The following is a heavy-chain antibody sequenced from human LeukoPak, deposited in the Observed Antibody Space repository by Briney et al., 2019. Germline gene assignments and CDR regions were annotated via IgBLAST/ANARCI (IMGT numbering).Heavy chain of an antibody. CDR3: ARTRSVTATRGIDY. D-gene: IGHD3-16*01. Sequence: ASVKVSCKASGYTFTDYYMRWVRQAPGQGLEWMGWINPNSGGTNYAQNFQGRLTMTRDTSISTAYMELSRLRSDDTAVYYCARTRSVTATRGIDYWCQETLVIASS. CDR1: GYTFTDYY. V-gene: IGHV1-2*02. J-gene: IGHJ4*02. CDR2: INPNSGGT.